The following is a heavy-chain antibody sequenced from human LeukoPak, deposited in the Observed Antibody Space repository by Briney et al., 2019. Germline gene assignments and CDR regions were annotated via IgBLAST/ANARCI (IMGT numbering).Heavy chain of an antibody. Sequence: SQTLSLTCTVSGGSISSDGHYWSWIRQHPGKGLEWIGNIYYSGSTYYNPSLKSRVTISVDTSKNQFSLKLSSVTAADTAVYYCARDIRRGNKYSNYDDAGSMLFYWGQGTLVTVSS. J-gene: IGHJ4*02. CDR2: IYYSGST. CDR1: GGSISSDGHY. D-gene: IGHD4-4*01. CDR3: ARDIRRGNKYSNYDDAGSMLFY. V-gene: IGHV4-31*03.